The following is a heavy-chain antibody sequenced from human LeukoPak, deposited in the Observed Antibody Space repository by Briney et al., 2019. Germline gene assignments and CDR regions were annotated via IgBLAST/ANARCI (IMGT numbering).Heavy chain of an antibody. CDR1: GGSISSSSYY. CDR3: ARGGGAARSSAYYYYYYMDV. D-gene: IGHD6-6*01. J-gene: IGHJ6*03. V-gene: IGHV4-39*07. Sequence: PSETLSLTCTVSGGSISSSSYYWGWIRQPPGKGLEWIGSIYYSGSTYYNPSLKSRVTISVDTSKNQFSLKLSSVTAADTAVYYCARGGGAARSSAYYYYYYMDVWGKGTTVTVSS. CDR2: IYYSGST.